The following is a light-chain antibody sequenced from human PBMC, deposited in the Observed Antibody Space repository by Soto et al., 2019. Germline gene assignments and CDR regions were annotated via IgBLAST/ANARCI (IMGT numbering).Light chain of an antibody. V-gene: IGKV3-15*01. J-gene: IGKJ4*01. Sequence: EIVLTQSPATLSVSPGDRATLSCRASQSISSDLAWFQQKPGQAPRFLIHDASTRATGIPARFSGSGSETEFTLTISSLQSEDFAIYYCQQYNNRPLTFGGGTKVEIK. CDR1: QSISSD. CDR2: DAS. CDR3: QQYNNRPLT.